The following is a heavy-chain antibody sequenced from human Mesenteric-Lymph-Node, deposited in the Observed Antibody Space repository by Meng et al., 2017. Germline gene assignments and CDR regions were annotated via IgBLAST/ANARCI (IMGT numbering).Heavy chain of an antibody. Sequence: GESLKISCAASGFTFSNAWMSWVRQAPGKGLEWVGRIKSKTDGGTTDYAAPVKGRFTISRDDSKNTLYLQMNSLKTEDTAVYYCTTETVLLWFGESPYFDYWGQGTLVTVSS. CDR1: GFTFSNAW. D-gene: IGHD3-10*01. CDR2: IKSKTDGGTT. CDR3: TTETVLLWFGESPYFDY. V-gene: IGHV3-15*01. J-gene: IGHJ4*02.